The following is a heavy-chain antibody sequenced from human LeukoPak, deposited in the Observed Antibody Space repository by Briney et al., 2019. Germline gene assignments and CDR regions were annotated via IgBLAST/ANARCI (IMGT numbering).Heavy chain of an antibody. J-gene: IGHJ4*02. D-gene: IGHD6-13*01. V-gene: IGHV3-23*01. CDR3: ARDEGLSSSSWYVNY. Sequence: GGSLRLSCAASGFTLSSYAMSWVRQAPGKGLEWVSAISVSGNTYHADSVKGRFTISRDNSKNSLYLQMNSMRAEDTAVYYCARDEGLSSSSWYVNYWGQGTLVTVSS. CDR1: GFTLSSYA. CDR2: ISVSGNT.